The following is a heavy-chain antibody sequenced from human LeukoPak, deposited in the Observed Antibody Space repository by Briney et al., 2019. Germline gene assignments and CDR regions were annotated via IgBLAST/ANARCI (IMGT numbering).Heavy chain of an antibody. D-gene: IGHD3-3*01. Sequence: GGSLRLSCAASGFTFSSYSMNWVRQAPGKGLEWVSYISSSSSTIYYADSVKGRFTISRDNAENSLYLQMNSLRAEDTAVYYCARGKTIFGVVKSGFDYWGQGTLVTVSS. J-gene: IGHJ4*02. V-gene: IGHV3-48*01. CDR1: GFTFSSYS. CDR3: ARGKTIFGVVKSGFDY. CDR2: ISSSSSTI.